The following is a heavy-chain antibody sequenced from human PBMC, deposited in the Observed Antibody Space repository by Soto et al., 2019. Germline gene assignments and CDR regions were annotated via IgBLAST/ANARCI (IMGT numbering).Heavy chain of an antibody. V-gene: IGHV3-49*04. Sequence: GGSLSLSCTASGFTFGDYAMSWVRQAPGKGLEWVGFIRSKAYGGTTEYAASVKGRFTISRDESKNTLYLQMSGLRVEDTALYICARPINMIAVYDPFDVWGQWTMVTVSS. CDR3: ARPINMIAVYDPFDV. CDR2: IRSKAYGGTT. CDR1: GFTFGDYA. D-gene: IGHD3-22*01. J-gene: IGHJ3*01.